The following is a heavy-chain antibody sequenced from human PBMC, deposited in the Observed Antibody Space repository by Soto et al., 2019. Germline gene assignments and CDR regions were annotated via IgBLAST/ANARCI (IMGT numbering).Heavy chain of an antibody. CDR1: GDSVSSNSAA. J-gene: IGHJ6*02. D-gene: IGHD6-6*01. CDR2: TYYRSKWYN. V-gene: IGHV6-1*01. Sequence: SQTLSLTCAISGDSVSSNSAAWNWIRQSPSRGLEWLGRTYYRSKWYNDYAVSVKSRITINPDTSKNQLSLQLNSVTPVYTAVYYCARQSSSNDYCGLDVWGQGTTVTVSS. CDR3: ARQSSSNDYCGLDV.